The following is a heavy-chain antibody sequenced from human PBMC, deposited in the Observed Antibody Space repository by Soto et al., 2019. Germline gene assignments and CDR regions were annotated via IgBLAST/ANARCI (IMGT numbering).Heavy chain of an antibody. J-gene: IGHJ4*02. D-gene: IGHD3-10*01. Sequence: PSETLSLTCTISGGSTTSDYWSWIRQPPGKGLEWLGYIFHSLGAKYNPSLGSRGTISLDTSKNQLPLSLRSVAGADTAIYFCVRDLNGSGDYWGQGTLVTVSS. CDR3: VRDLNGSGDY. CDR1: GGSTTSDY. CDR2: IFHSLGA. V-gene: IGHV4-59*01.